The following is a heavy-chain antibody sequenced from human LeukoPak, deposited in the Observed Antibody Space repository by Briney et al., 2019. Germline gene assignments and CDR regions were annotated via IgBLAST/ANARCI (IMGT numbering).Heavy chain of an antibody. Sequence: SGTLSLTCAVSGGSISSRNWWSWIRQPPGKGLEWIGEIYHSGSTNYNPSLKSRVTISVDKSKNQFSLKLSSMTAADTAVYYCARVSPMVRGVIDYWGQGSLVTVSS. CDR2: IYHSGST. J-gene: IGHJ4*02. D-gene: IGHD3-10*01. V-gene: IGHV4-4*02. CDR1: GGSISSRNW. CDR3: ARVSPMVRGVIDY.